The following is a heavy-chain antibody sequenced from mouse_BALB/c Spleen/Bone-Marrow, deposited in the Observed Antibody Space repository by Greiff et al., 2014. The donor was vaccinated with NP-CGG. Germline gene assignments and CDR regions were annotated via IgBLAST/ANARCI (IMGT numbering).Heavy chain of an antibody. CDR2: ISNGGGST. CDR1: GFTFSSYT. D-gene: IGHD1-1*01. J-gene: IGHJ2*01. CDR3: ARHGGSRGYYFDY. V-gene: IGHV5-12-2*01. Sequence: DVQLVESGGGLVQPGGSLRLSCAASGFTFSSYTMSWVRQTPEKRLEWVAYISNGGGSTYYPDTVKGRFTIPRDNAKNTLYLQMSSLKSEDTAMYYCARHGGSRGYYFDYWGQGTTLTVSS.